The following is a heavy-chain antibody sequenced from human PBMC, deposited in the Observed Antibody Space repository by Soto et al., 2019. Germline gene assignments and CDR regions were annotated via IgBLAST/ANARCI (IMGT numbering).Heavy chain of an antibody. V-gene: IGHV1-69*01. J-gene: IGHJ6*02. CDR3: ARLSPDLGSGYPPPRAIVNYYYYGMDV. D-gene: IGHD3-3*01. CDR2: IIPIFGTA. CDR1: GGTFSSYA. Sequence: QVQLVQSGAEVKKPGSSVKVSCKASGGTFSSYAISWVRQAPGQGLEWMGGIIPIFGTANYEQKFQGRVTITADESTSTAYMELSSLRSEDTAVYYCARLSPDLGSGYPPPRAIVNYYYYGMDVWGQGTTVTVSS.